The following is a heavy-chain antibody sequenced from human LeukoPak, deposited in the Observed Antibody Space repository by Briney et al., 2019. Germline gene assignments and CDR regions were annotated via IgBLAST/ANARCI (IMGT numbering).Heavy chain of an antibody. J-gene: IGHJ4*02. V-gene: IGHV3-7*01. D-gene: IGHD5-12*01. Sequence: RGSLRLSCAASGFTFSSYWMSWVRQAPGKGLEWVANIKQDGSEKYYADSVKGRFTISRDNAKNSLYLQMNSLRAEDTAVYYCARNDDIVAPGGYWGQGTLVTVSS. CDR2: IKQDGSEK. CDR1: GFTFSSYW. CDR3: ARNDDIVAPGGY.